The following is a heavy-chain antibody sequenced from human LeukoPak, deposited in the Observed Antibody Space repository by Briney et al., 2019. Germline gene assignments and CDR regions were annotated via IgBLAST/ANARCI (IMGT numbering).Heavy chain of an antibody. CDR2: ISSSSSIT. D-gene: IGHD3-3*01. Sequence: GGSLRLSCAASRFTFSDYSMNWVRQAPGKGLEWVSYISSSSSITYYADSVKGRFTISRDNAKDSLNLQMNSLRAEDTAVYYCARDSTYDFWSGYPYPPDYWGQGTLVTVSS. CDR3: ARDSTYDFWSGYPYPPDY. CDR1: RFTFSDYS. J-gene: IGHJ4*02. V-gene: IGHV3-48*01.